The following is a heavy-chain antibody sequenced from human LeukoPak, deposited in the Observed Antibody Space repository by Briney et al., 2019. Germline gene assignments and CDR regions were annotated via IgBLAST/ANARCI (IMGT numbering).Heavy chain of an antibody. V-gene: IGHV4-59*01. CDR1: GGSISSYY. J-gene: IGHJ4*02. CDR2: IYYSGST. Sequence: SETLSLTCTVSGGSISSYYWSWIRQPPGKGLEWIGYIYYSGSTNYNPSLKSRVTISVDTSKNQFSLKLSSVTAADTAVHYCARDGYYDSSGHSEFDYWGQGTLVTVSS. D-gene: IGHD3-22*01. CDR3: ARDGYYDSSGHSEFDY.